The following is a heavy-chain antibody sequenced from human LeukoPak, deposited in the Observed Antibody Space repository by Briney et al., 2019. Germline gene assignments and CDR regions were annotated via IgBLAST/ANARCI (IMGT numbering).Heavy chain of an antibody. CDR3: ARVHYDSSGYFPDYFDY. CDR1: GGSISSYY. Sequence: PSETLSLTCSVSGGSISSYYWSWIRQPPGKGLEWIGYMYHSGTTNYNPSLKSRVTISVDTSKNQFSLKLSSVTAADTAVYYCARVHYDSSGYFPDYFDYWGQGTLVTVSS. CDR2: MYHSGTT. V-gene: IGHV4-59*01. D-gene: IGHD3-22*01. J-gene: IGHJ4*02.